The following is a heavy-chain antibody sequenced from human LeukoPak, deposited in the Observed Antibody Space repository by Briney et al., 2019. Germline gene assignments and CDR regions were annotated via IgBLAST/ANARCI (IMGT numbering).Heavy chain of an antibody. CDR3: ARDRGILEWPYRGWFDP. D-gene: IGHD3-3*01. CDR2: ISSSSSTI. CDR1: GFTFSSYS. V-gene: IGHV3-48*01. Sequence: PGGSLRLSCAASGFTFSSYSMNWVRQAPGKGLEWVSYISSSSSTIYYADSVKGRFAISRDNAKNSLYLQMNSLRAEDTAVYYCARDRGILEWPYRGWFDPWGQGTLVTVSS. J-gene: IGHJ5*02.